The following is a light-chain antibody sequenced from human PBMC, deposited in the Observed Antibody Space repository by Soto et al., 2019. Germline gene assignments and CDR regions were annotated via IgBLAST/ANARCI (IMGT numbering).Light chain of an antibody. J-gene: IGKJ1*01. CDR1: QSVSNNY. CDR2: GAS. V-gene: IGKV3-20*01. Sequence: EIVLTHFPGTLSLSPGERATLSCRASQSVSNNYLAWYQQKPGQAPRLVIFGASNRATGIPDGFSASGSGTEFTLTISRLEPEDVAVYYCQQYATSPLTFGHGTKVEI. CDR3: QQYATSPLT.